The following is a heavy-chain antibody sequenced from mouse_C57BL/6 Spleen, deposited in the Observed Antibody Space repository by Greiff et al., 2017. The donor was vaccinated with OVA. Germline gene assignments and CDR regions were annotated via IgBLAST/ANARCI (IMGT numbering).Heavy chain of an antibody. J-gene: IGHJ3*01. V-gene: IGHV1-82*01. CDR3: ARSWDTTVVDPWFAY. CDR2: IYPGDGDT. D-gene: IGHD1-1*01. CDR1: GYAFSSSW. Sequence: QVQLQQSGPELVKPGASVKISCKASGYAFSSSWMNWVKQRPGKGLEWIGRIYPGDGDTNYNGKFKGKATLTADKSSSTAYMQLSSLTSEDSAVYFCARSWDTTVVDPWFAYWGQGTLVTVSA.